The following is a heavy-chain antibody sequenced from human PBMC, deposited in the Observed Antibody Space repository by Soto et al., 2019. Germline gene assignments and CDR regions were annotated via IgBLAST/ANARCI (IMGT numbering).Heavy chain of an antibody. CDR2: IIPIFGTA. CDR1: GGTFSSYA. J-gene: IGHJ5*02. CDR3: ARVDVVVAATHPIWFDP. D-gene: IGHD2-15*01. V-gene: IGHV1-69*06. Sequence: SVKVSCKASGGTFSSYAISWVRQAPGQGLEWMGGIIPIFGTANYAQKFQGRVTITADKSTSTAYMELSSLRSEDTAVFYCARVDVVVAATHPIWFDPWGQGTLVTVSS.